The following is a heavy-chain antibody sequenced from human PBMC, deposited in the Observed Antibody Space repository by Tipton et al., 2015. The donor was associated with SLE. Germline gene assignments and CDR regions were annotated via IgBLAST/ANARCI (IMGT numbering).Heavy chain of an antibody. J-gene: IGHJ4*02. D-gene: IGHD2-15*01. CDR2: IRYDGSNK. CDR1: GFTFSSYG. CDR3: ARAGSGGSCYSH. Sequence: SLRLSCAASGFTFSSYGMHWVRQAPGKGLEWVAFIRYDGSNKYYADSVKGRFTISRDNSKNTLYLQMNSLRAEDTAVYYCARAGSGGSCYSHWGQGTLVNVSS. V-gene: IGHV3-30*02.